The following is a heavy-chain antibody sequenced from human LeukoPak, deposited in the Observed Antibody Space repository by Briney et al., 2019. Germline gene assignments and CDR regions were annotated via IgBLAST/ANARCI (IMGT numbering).Heavy chain of an antibody. D-gene: IGHD2-2*01. CDR2: ISGSGGST. J-gene: IGHJ4*02. V-gene: IGHV3-23*01. CDR1: GFTFSSYS. CDR3: AKGSIVVVPAAMRGSFDY. Sequence: GGSLRLSCAASGFTFSSYSMNWVRQAPGKGLEWVSAISGSGGSTYYADSVKSRFTISRDNSKNTLYLQMNSLRAEDTAVYYCAKGSIVVVPAAMRGSFDYWGQGTLVTVSS.